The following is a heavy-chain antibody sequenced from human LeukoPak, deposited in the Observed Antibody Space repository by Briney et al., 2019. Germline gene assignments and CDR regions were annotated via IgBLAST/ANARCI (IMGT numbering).Heavy chain of an antibody. CDR1: GFTVNSNY. J-gene: IGHJ4*02. CDR3: ARLTPAAGRLYFVD. D-gene: IGHD6-13*01. V-gene: IGHV3-53*01. Sequence: GGSLRLSCAASGFTVNSNYLSWARQAPGKGLEWVSTLYNTGNTYYANSVKGRFSISRDNSKNTLFLQMNSLRAEDTAVYYCARLTPAAGRLYFVDWGPGTLVAVSS. CDR2: LYNTGNT.